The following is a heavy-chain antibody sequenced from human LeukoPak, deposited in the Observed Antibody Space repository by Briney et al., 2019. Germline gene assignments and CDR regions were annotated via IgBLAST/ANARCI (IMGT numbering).Heavy chain of an antibody. CDR1: GGSISSSSYY. V-gene: IGHV4-39*01. CDR2: IYYSGST. D-gene: IGHD1-26*01. J-gene: IGHJ4*02. Sequence: SETLPLTCTVSGGSISSSSYYWGWIRQPPGKGLEWIGSIYYSGSTYYNPSLKSRVTISVDTSKNQFSLKLSSVTAADTAVYYCARQYSGSYEDYWGQGTLVTVSS. CDR3: ARQYSGSYEDY.